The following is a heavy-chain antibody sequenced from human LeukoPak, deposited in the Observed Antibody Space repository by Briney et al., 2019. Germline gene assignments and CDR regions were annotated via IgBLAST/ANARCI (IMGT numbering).Heavy chain of an antibody. CDR3: AREFSGTSIAARVFDS. CDR1: GGSISSSSYY. Sequence: TSETLSLTCTVSGGSISSSSYYWGWIRQPPGKGLEWFGSIYYSGSTYYNPSLKSRVTISVDTSKNQFSLKLSSVTAADTAIYYCAREFSGTSIAARVFDSWGQGTLVTVSS. V-gene: IGHV4-39*07. J-gene: IGHJ4*02. CDR2: IYYSGST. D-gene: IGHD6-6*01.